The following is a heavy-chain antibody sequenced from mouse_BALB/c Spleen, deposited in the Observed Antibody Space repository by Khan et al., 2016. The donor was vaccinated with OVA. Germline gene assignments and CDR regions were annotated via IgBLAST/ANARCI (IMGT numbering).Heavy chain of an antibody. CDR3: ARREKYGYDPSWFAY. Sequence: VQLQQSGAELVRPGASVKLSCKASGYTFTSYWMNWVKQRPGHGLEWIGKINPSDSETHYNQMFKDKATLTVDKSSGTAYMQISSLTSEDSAVYCCARREKYGYDPSWFAYWGQGTLVTVSA. V-gene: IGHV1-61*01. CDR1: GYTFTSYW. CDR2: INPSDSET. J-gene: IGHJ3*01. D-gene: IGHD2-2*01.